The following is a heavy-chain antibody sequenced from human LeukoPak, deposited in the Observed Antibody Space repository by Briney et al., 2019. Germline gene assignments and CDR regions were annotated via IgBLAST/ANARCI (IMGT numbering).Heavy chain of an antibody. CDR2: IYYSGST. J-gene: IGHJ4*02. V-gene: IGHV4-39*01. Sequence: SETLSLTCTVSGGSISSSSYYWGWIRQPPGKGLEWIRSIYYSGSTYYNPSLKSRVTISVDTSKNQSSLKLSSVTAADTAVYYCARQAKGVLWFGELLDFDYWGQGTLVTVSS. D-gene: IGHD3-10*01. CDR1: GGSISSSSYY. CDR3: ARQAKGVLWFGELLDFDY.